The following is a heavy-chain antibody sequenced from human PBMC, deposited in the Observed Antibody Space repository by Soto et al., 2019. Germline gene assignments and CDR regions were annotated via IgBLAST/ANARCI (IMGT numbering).Heavy chain of an antibody. CDR3: ARDRVMLTFGGASEEWGIDA. CDR1: GGTFSSYA. CDR2: IIPIFGTA. V-gene: IGHV1-69*13. Sequence: SVKVSCKASGGTFSSYAISWVRQAPGQGLEWMGGIIPIFGTANYAQKFQGRVTITADESTSTAYMELSSLRSEDTAVYYCARDRVMLTFGGASEEWGIDAWGPGTLVTVSS. D-gene: IGHD3-16*01. J-gene: IGHJ5*02.